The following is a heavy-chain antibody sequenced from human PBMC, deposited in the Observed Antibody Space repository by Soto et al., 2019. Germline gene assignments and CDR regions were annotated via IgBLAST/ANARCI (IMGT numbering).Heavy chain of an antibody. CDR2: ISLSGGST. CDR1: GFTFSTYV. V-gene: IGHV3-23*01. J-gene: IGHJ1*01. CDR3: ARAYGRSWSTYFQH. D-gene: IGHD3-10*01. Sequence: EVQLLESGGGLVQPGGSLRLSCAASGFTFSTYVMSWVRQAPGKGLEWVSSISLSGGSTYYADSVKGRFTISRDNAKNTLYVQMNGLKGDDTAVYYCARAYGRSWSTYFQHWGQGTLVSVSS.